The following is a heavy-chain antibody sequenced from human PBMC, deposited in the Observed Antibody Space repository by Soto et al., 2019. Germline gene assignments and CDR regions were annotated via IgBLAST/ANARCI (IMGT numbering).Heavy chain of an antibody. CDR3: AKNLLVTLPDCFDV. D-gene: IGHD2-15*01. Sequence: QVQLVQSGAEVKKPGASVKVSCKASGYTFFKYYVHWVRQAPGQGLQWMGWISPNSGATNYAQKFQGRVTMTSDTSISTAYMELTRLRSDDTAVYYCAKNLLVTLPDCFDVWGQGTMVAVSS. CDR2: ISPNSGAT. J-gene: IGHJ3*01. V-gene: IGHV1-2*02. CDR1: GYTFFKYY.